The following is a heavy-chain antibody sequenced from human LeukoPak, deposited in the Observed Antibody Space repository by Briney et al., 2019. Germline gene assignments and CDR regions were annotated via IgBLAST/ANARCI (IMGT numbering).Heavy chain of an antibody. CDR1: GYTFSSYE. CDR3: ARATRGADAFDI. CDR2: ISSSGSTI. Sequence: PGGSLRLSCAASGYTFSSYEMNWVRQAPGKGPEWVSYISSSGSTIYYADSVKGRFTISRDNAKNSLYLQMNSLRAEDTAVYYCARATRGADAFDIWGQGTMVTVSS. V-gene: IGHV3-48*03. D-gene: IGHD1-26*01. J-gene: IGHJ3*02.